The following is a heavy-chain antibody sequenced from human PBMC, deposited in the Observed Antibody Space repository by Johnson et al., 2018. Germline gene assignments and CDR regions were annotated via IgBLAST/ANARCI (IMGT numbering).Heavy chain of an antibody. J-gene: IGHJ3*02. CDR3: ASNYYDFWSGYYPDVFDI. D-gene: IGHD3-3*01. V-gene: IGHV3-21*01. CDR2: ISSSSSYI. Sequence: VQLQESGGGLVQPGGSLRLSCAASGFTFSSYWMHWVRQAPGKGLEWVSSISSSSSYIYYADSVKGRFTISRDNAKNTLYLQMNSLRAEDTAVYYCASNYYDFWSGYYPDVFDIWGQGTMVTVSS. CDR1: GFTFSSYW.